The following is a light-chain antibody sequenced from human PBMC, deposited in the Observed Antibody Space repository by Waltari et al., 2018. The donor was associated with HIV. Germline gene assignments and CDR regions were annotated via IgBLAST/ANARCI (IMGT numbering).Light chain of an antibody. Sequence: QSALPQPPSAPGSPGQSVTISCPGPSSDVGGYNYVSWYQQHPGKAPKLMIYEVTKRPSGVPDRFSGSKSGNTASLTVSGLQAEDEADYYCSSYAGSNNLVFGGGTKLTVL. CDR3: SSYAGSNNLV. J-gene: IGLJ3*02. CDR2: EVT. CDR1: SSDVGGYNY. V-gene: IGLV2-8*01.